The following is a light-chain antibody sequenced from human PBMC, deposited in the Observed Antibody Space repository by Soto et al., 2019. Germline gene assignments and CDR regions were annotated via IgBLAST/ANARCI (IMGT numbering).Light chain of an antibody. CDR3: QQSSNWLPCT. CDR1: QSVGTS. V-gene: IGKV3-11*01. CDR2: DAS. Sequence: EIVLTQSPATLSLSPGERATFSCKASQSVGTSLAWFQQKPGQAPRLLIYDASVRATGIPSRCSGSGSGTDFTLTISRLQPEDIAMYYCQQSSNWLPCTFGRGTRVEI. J-gene: IGKJ1*01.